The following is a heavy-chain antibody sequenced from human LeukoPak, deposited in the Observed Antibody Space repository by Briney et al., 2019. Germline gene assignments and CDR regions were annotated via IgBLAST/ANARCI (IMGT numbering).Heavy chain of an antibody. CDR2: IYPVDSDT. Sequence: GESLKISCKGSGYSFSSYWIGWVRQMPGKGLEWMGIIYPVDSDTRYSPSFQGQVSISVDKSISTAYLQWSSPKASDTAIYYCARHGGNYDYWGQGTLVTVSS. D-gene: IGHD1-26*01. J-gene: IGHJ4*02. V-gene: IGHV5-51*01. CDR3: ARHGGNYDY. CDR1: GYSFSSYW.